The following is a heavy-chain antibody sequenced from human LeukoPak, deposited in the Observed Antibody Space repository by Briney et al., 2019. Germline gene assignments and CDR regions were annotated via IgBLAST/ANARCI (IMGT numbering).Heavy chain of an antibody. CDR1: GGSIGNYY. J-gene: IGHJ4*02. D-gene: IGHD1-1*01. CDR3: ASRQNWNGPFDY. V-gene: IGHV4-59*01. CDR2: IYSSGST. Sequence: SETLSLTCTVSGGSIGNYYWSWIRQPSGKGLEWIGYIYSSGSTNYNPSLKSRVTISVDTSNKQLDTSNRQFSLKLTSVTAADTAIYYCASRQNWNGPFDYWGQGTLVTVSS.